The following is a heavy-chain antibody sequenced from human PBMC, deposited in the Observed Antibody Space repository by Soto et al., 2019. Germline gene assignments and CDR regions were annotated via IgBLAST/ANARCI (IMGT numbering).Heavy chain of an antibody. Sequence: PSETLSLTCTVSGGSISSYYWSWIRQPPGKGLEWIGYIYYSGSTNYNPSLKSRVTISVDTSKNQFSLKLSSVTAADTAEYYCARWEATILGNWFDPWGQGTLVTVSS. J-gene: IGHJ5*02. D-gene: IGHD5-12*01. CDR1: GGSISSYY. CDR2: IYYSGST. V-gene: IGHV4-59*01. CDR3: ARWEATILGNWFDP.